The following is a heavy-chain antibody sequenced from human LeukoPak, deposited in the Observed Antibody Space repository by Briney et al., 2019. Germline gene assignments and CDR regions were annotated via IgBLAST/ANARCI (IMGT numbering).Heavy chain of an antibody. CDR1: XXXXXSYS. V-gene: IGHV3-21*01. CDR2: ISSSSSYI. D-gene: IGHD6-19*01. Sequence: PGGSXRXXXXXSXXXXXSYSMNWVRQAPGKGLEWVSSISSSSSYIYYADSVKGRFTISRDNAKNSLYLQMNSLRAEDTAVYYCARAMSAVAGIDYWGQGTLVTVSS. J-gene: IGHJ4*02. CDR3: ARAMSAVAGIDY.